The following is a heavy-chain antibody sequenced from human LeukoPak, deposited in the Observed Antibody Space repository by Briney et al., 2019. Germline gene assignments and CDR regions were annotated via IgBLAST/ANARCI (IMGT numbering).Heavy chain of an antibody. CDR3: AREGADYDILTGYFGNWFDP. D-gene: IGHD3-9*01. V-gene: IGHV4-59*01. J-gene: IGHJ5*02. Sequence: SETLSLTCTVSGGSISSYYWSWIRQPPGKGLEWIGYIHYSGSTHYNPSLKSRVTISVDTSKNQVSLKLRSVTAADTAVYYCAREGADYDILTGYFGNWFDPWGQGTLVTVSS. CDR1: GGSISSYY. CDR2: IHYSGST.